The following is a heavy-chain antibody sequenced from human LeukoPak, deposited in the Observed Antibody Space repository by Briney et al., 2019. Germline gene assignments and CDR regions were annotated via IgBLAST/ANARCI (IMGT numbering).Heavy chain of an antibody. J-gene: IGHJ4*02. V-gene: IGHV4-31*03. CDR3: AALDTAMGYFDY. CDR1: GGSISSGGYY. Sequence: PSQTLSLTCTVSGGSISSGGYYWSWIRQHPGKGLEWIGYIYYSGSTYYNPSLKSRVTISVDTSKNQFSLKLSSVTAADTAVYYCAALDTAMGYFDYWAREPWSPSPQ. D-gene: IGHD5-18*01. CDR2: IYYSGST.